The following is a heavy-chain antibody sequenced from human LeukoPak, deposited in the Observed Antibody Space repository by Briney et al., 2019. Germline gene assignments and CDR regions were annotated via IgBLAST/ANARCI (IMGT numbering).Heavy chain of an antibody. Sequence: PGGALRLSCAASGFTFRSHWMHWVRQAPGKGLVWVSRINGDGSITTYADSVKGRFTISRDNAKNTLYLQMNSLRAEDTAVYYCARSYDSSGYYHFDYWGQGTLVTVSS. D-gene: IGHD3-22*01. J-gene: IGHJ4*02. CDR3: ARSYDSSGYYHFDY. CDR2: INGDGSIT. CDR1: GFTFRSHW. V-gene: IGHV3-74*01.